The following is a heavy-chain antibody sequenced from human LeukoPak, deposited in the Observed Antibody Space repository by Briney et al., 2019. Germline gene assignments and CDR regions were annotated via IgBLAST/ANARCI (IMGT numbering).Heavy chain of an antibody. D-gene: IGHD3-10*01. V-gene: IGHV3-23*01. Sequence: GGSLRLSCAASGFTFSSSAMNWVRQAPGKGLEWVSTISGSGDRTYYADSVKGRFTISRDNSKNTLFLQMNSLRAEDTAVYYCAKGYYGSGSYGWFDYWGQGTLVTVSS. CDR2: ISGSGDRT. J-gene: IGHJ4*02. CDR1: GFTFSSSA. CDR3: AKGYYGSGSYGWFDY.